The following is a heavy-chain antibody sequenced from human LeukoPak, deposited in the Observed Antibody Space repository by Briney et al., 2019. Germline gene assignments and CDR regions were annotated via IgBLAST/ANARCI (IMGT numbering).Heavy chain of an antibody. CDR3: ARDGQWLSNHFDY. J-gene: IGHJ4*02. CDR2: IYYSGST. V-gene: IGHV4-59*01. Sequence: SETLSLTCTVSGDSIGSYYWSWIRQPPGKGLEWIGYIYYSGSTKYNPSLKSRVTISVDTSKNEFSLNLSSVTTADTAVYYCARDGQWLSNHFDYWGQGALVTVSS. D-gene: IGHD6-19*01. CDR1: GDSIGSYY.